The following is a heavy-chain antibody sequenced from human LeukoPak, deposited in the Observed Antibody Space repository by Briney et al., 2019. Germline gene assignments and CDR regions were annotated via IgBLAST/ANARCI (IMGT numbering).Heavy chain of an antibody. CDR2: IYYSGST. J-gene: IGHJ4*02. Sequence: SETLSLTCTVSGDSINSYYWSWIRQPPGKGLEWIGSIYYSGSTDYNPSLKSRATISVDTSKNQFSVKLSSVTAADTAVYYCARLPSTRTLDFDHWGQGTLVTVSS. CDR3: ARLPSTRTLDFDH. CDR1: GDSINSYY. D-gene: IGHD5/OR15-5a*01. V-gene: IGHV4-59*08.